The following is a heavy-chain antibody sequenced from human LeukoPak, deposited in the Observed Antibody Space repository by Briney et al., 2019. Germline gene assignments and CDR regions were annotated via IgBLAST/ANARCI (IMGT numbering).Heavy chain of an antibody. CDR3: ARASGSYSYYYYGMDV. CDR1: GFTFSSYA. V-gene: IGHV3-30-3*01. D-gene: IGHD1-26*01. Sequence: PGGSLRLSCAPSGFTFSSYAMHWVRQAPGKGLEWVAVISYDGSNKYYADSVKGRFTISRDNSKNTLYLQMNSLRAEDTAVYYCARASGSYSYYYYGMDVWGQGTTVTVSS. J-gene: IGHJ6*02. CDR2: ISYDGSNK.